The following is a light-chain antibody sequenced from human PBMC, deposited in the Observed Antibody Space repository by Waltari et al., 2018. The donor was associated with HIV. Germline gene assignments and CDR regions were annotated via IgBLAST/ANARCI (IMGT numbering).Light chain of an antibody. CDR2: DAS. CDR3: QQYNAWWS. J-gene: IGKJ1*01. Sequence: ETVLTQSPGTLSVSPGERATLSCRASPSVSTNLAWYQQKPGQAPRLLIYDASTRATGVPTRFTGSGSGTEFTLTITSLQSEDYAVYYCQQYNAWWSFGQGTKVEIK. V-gene: IGKV3-15*01. CDR1: PSVSTN.